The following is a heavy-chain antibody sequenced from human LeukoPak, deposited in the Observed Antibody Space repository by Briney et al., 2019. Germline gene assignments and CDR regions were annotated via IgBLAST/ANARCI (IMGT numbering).Heavy chain of an antibody. CDR1: GFTVSSNY. CDR2: IYSGGST. V-gene: IGHV3-66*01. J-gene: IGHJ4*02. Sequence: GGSLRLSCAASGFTVSSNYMSWVRQAPGKGLEWVSVIYSGGSTYYADSVKGRFTISRDNSKNTLYLQMNSLRAEDTAVYYCARDPSRSGYYVYWGQGTLVTVSS. D-gene: IGHD3-22*01. CDR3: ARDPSRSGYYVY.